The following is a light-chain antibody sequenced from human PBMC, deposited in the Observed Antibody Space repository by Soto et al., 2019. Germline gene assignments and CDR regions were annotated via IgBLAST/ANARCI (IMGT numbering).Light chain of an antibody. Sequence: QSVLTQPPSASGTPGQRVTISCSGSSSNTGTNSVNWYQQLPGTAPKLLIYDDDKRPSGIPDRFSGSKSGTSATLGITGFQTGDEADYYCGSWDSSLSAYVFATGTKLTVL. CDR1: SSNTGTNS. CDR3: GSWDSSLSAYV. CDR2: DDD. J-gene: IGLJ1*01. V-gene: IGLV1-51*01.